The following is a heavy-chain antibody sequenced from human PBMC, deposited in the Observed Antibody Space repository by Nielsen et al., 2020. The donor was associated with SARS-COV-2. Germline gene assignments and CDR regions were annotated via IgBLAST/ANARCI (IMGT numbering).Heavy chain of an antibody. J-gene: IGHJ6*02. Sequence: GESLKISCQGSGYSFTSYWIGWVRQMPGKGLEWMGIIYPGDSDTRYSPSFQGQVTISADKSISTAYLQWSSLKASDTAMYYCARYPGGRDYYYYYGMDVWGQGTTVTVSS. CDR2: IYPGDSDT. D-gene: IGHD1-26*01. CDR3: ARYPGGRDYYYYYGMDV. CDR1: GYSFTSYW. V-gene: IGHV5-51*01.